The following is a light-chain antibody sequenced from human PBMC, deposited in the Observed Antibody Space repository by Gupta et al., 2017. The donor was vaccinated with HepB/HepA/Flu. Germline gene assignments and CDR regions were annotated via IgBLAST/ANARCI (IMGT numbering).Light chain of an antibody. CDR1: TGAVTSGHY. Sequence: QAVVTQEPSLTVSPGGTVTLTCGSSTGAVTSGHYPYWFQQKPGQAPRTLIYDTTNKHSSTPSLFSGALLGGKAAMXLXGAQPEXESDYFCLLYYTGVWVFGGGTKLTVL. CDR2: DTT. J-gene: IGLJ3*02. V-gene: IGLV7-46*01. CDR3: LLYYTGVWV.